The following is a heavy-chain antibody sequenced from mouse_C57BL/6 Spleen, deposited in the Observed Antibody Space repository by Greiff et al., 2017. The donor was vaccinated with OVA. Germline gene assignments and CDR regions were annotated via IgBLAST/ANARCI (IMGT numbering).Heavy chain of an antibody. CDR1: GFTFKDYY. V-gene: IGHV14-1*01. CDR3: TSLLGPSYAMDY. Sequence: EVQLQQSGAELVRPGASVKLSCTASGFTFKDYYMHWVKQRPEQGLEWIGRIDPEDGDPEYAPKFQGKATMTADTSSNTAYLQLSSLTSEDTAVYYCTSLLGPSYAMDYWGQGTSVTVSS. J-gene: IGHJ4*01. CDR2: IDPEDGDP. D-gene: IGHD4-1*01.